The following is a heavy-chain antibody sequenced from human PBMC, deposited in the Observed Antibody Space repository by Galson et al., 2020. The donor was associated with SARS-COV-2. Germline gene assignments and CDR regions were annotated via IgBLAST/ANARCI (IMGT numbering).Heavy chain of an antibody. V-gene: IGHV3-53*01. D-gene: IGHD3-10*01. CDR3: ARGFGPGTLVGRYYFDR. CDR1: GFTVSRKY. Sequence: GGSLRLSCAASGFTVSRKYIYWVRQAPGKGLEWVSAIYSGGGTTFADSVKGRFTLSRDNSNNTVYLQMNSLRVEYTAVYYCARGFGPGTLVGRYYFDRWGQGTLVTVSS. J-gene: IGHJ4*02. CDR2: IYSGGGT.